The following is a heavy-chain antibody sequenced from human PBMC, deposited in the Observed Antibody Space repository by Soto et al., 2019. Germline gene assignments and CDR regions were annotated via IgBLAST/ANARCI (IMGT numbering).Heavy chain of an antibody. CDR3: ALGGDYYYYMDV. CDR1: GGSFSGYY. J-gene: IGHJ6*03. V-gene: IGHV4-34*01. Sequence: SETLSLTCAVYGGSFSGYYWSWIRQPPGKGLEWIGEINHSGSTNYNPSLKSRVTISVDTSKNQFSLKLSSVTAADTAVYYCALGGDYYYYMDVWGKGTTVTVSS. CDR2: INHSGST.